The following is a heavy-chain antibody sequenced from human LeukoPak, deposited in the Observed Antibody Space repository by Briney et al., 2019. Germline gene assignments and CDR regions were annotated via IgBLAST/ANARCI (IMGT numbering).Heavy chain of an antibody. CDR2: IYYSGST. V-gene: IGHV4-59*01. D-gene: IGHD2-15*01. CDR1: GGSISSYY. J-gene: IGHJ4*02. CDR3: ATTHGAAATPSYFDY. Sequence: TSETLSLTCTVSGGSISSYYWSWIRQPPGKGLEWIGYIYYSGSTNYNPSLKSRVTISVDTSKNQFSLKLSSVTAADTAVYYCATTHGAAATPSYFDYWGQGTLVTVSS.